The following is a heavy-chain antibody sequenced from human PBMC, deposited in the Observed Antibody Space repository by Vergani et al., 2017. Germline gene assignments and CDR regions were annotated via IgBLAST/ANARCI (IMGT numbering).Heavy chain of an antibody. CDR3: ARRKGSGGAFDI. J-gene: IGHJ3*02. CDR1: GYTFTSYG. D-gene: IGHD2-15*01. V-gene: IGHV1-46*03. Sequence: QVQLVQSGAEVKKPGASVQVSCKASGYTFTSYGISWVRQAPGQGLEWMGIINPSGGSTSYAQKFQGRVTMTRDTSTSTVYMELSSLRSEDTAVYYCARRKGSGGAFDIWGQGTMVTVSS. CDR2: INPSGGST.